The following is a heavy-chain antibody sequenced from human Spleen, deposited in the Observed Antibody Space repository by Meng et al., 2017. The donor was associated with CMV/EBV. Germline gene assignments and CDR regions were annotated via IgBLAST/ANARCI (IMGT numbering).Heavy chain of an antibody. CDR1: G. CDR2: TSGYKGNT. D-gene: IGHD5-18*01. CDR3: ARDRGYSSLYFFDY. V-gene: IGHV1-18*04. Sequence: GISWVRQDPGQGLEWMGWTSGYKGNTNYAQKFQGRVTMTTHTLSSTAYMELRGLKSDDTAVYCCARDRGYSSLYFFDYWGQGTLVTVSS. J-gene: IGHJ4*02.